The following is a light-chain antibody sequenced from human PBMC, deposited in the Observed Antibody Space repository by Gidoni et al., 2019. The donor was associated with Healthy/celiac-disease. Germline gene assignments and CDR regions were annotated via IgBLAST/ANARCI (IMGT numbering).Light chain of an antibody. J-gene: IGKJ4*01. Sequence: EMVLTQPPATLALSPGERATLSCRASQSVISYLAWYQQKPGQAPRLLIYDASNRATGIPARFSGSGSGTDFTLTISSLEPEDFAVYYCQQRSNWPRTFGGGTKVEIK. CDR3: QQRSNWPRT. CDR1: QSVISY. V-gene: IGKV3-11*01. CDR2: DAS.